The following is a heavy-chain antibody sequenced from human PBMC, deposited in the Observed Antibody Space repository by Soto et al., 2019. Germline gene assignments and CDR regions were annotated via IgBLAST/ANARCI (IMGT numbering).Heavy chain of an antibody. CDR2: IYHSGST. Sequence: PSETLSLTCAVSGGSISSGGYSWSWIRQPPGKGLEWIGYIYHSGSTYYNPSLKSRVTISVDRSKNQFSLKLSSVTAADTAVYYCARGYQLLSFFFDYWGQGTLVTVSS. CDR3: ARGYQLLSFFFDY. D-gene: IGHD2-2*01. V-gene: IGHV4-30-2*01. J-gene: IGHJ4*02. CDR1: GGSISSGGYS.